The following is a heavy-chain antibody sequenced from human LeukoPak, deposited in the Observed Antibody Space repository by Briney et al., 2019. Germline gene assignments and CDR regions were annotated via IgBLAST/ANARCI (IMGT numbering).Heavy chain of an antibody. CDR1: GFTFSSYG. J-gene: IGHJ4*02. V-gene: IGHV3-30*02. CDR2: IRYDGSNK. D-gene: IGHD3-10*01. CDR3: AKPGLYYGSGSFDY. Sequence: PGGSLRLSCAASGFTFSSYGMHWVRQAPGKGLEWVAFIRYDGSNKYYADSVKGRFTITRDNSKNTLYLQMNSLRADDTAVYYCAKPGLYYGSGSFDYWGQGTLVTVSS.